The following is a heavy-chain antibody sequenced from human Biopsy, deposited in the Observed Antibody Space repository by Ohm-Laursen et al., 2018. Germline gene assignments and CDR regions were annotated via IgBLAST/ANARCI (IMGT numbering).Heavy chain of an antibody. J-gene: IGHJ6*02. Sequence: SETLSLTCVVNGESSSGYFWNWTRQPPGKGLEWIGDINHSGSTKYNPSLKRRATLSADSSNSQFSLMMTFATAADTAIYYCARGSGYFKLDVWGQGTTVTVSS. D-gene: IGHD5-12*01. CDR1: GESSSGYF. V-gene: IGHV4-34*01. CDR3: ARGSGYFKLDV. CDR2: INHSGST.